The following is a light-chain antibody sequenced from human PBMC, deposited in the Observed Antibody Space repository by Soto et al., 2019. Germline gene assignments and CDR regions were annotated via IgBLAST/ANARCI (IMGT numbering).Light chain of an antibody. Sequence: EIVITQSPSTLSVSPGERATLSCRASHSVSNNLAWYQQKPGQAPRLLIYGASTRATGIPERFSGSGSGTEFTLTISSLQSEDFAVYYCQQYNNWPWTFGQGTKVDIK. V-gene: IGKV3-15*01. J-gene: IGKJ1*01. CDR3: QQYNNWPWT. CDR2: GAS. CDR1: HSVSNN.